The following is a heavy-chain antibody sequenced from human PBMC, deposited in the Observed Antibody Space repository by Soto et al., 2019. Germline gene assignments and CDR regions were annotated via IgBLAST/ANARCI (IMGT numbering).Heavy chain of an antibody. D-gene: IGHD6-13*01. CDR1: GYTFNGNS. J-gene: IGHJ6*02. V-gene: IGHV1-2*04. CDR2: INPNSGGT. Sequence: GASVKVSCKASGYTFNGNSMHWVRQAPGQGLEWMGWINPNSGGTNYAQKFQGWVTMTRDTSISTAYMELSRLRSDDTAVYYCARQSIVSSWYGMDVWGQGTTVTVSS. CDR3: ARQSIVSSWYGMDV.